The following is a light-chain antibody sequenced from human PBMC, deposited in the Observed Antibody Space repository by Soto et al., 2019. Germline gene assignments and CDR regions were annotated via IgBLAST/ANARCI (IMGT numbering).Light chain of an antibody. CDR2: LGS. Sequence: DIVMTQSPLSLPVTPGEPASISCRSSQSLLHSNGXNYLDWYLQKPGQSPQLLIYLGSNRASGVPDRFSGSGSGTDFTLKISRVEAEDVGVYYCMQALQTPPTFGQGTRLEIK. V-gene: IGKV2-28*01. CDR1: QSLLHSNGXNY. CDR3: MQALQTPPT. J-gene: IGKJ5*01.